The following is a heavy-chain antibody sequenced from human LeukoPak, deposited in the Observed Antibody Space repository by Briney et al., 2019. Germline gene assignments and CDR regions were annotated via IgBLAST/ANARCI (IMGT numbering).Heavy chain of an antibody. CDR3: ARDLGQYYDTSDNWLDP. V-gene: IGHV3-74*01. D-gene: IGHD3-22*01. Sequence: GGSLRLSCAASGFTFSNYWMHWVRQAPGKGLVWVSRIYSDGINTSYADSVKGRFTISRDNAKNTLNLQMNSLRAEDTAVYYCARDLGQYYDTSDNWLDPWGQGTLVTVSS. J-gene: IGHJ5*02. CDR2: IYSDGINT. CDR1: GFTFSNYW.